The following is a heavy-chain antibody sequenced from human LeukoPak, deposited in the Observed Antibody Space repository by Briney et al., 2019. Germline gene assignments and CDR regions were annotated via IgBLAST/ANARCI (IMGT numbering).Heavy chain of an antibody. CDR2: IKQDGSEK. V-gene: IGHV3-7*01. Sequence: GGSLRLSCAASGFTFSSYWMSWVRQAPGKGLEWVANIKQDGSEKYFVDSVRGRFTISRDNAKNSLYLQMNSLRAEDTAVYYCARESSIAARRVYDYWGQGTLVTVSP. D-gene: IGHD6-6*01. CDR1: GFTFSSYW. J-gene: IGHJ4*02. CDR3: ARESSIAARRVYDY.